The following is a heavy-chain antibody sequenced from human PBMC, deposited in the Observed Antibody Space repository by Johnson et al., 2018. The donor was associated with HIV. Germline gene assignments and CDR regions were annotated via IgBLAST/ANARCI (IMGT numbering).Heavy chain of an antibody. V-gene: IGHV3-9*01. CDR3: AKDIACGGDCGSHAFDI. CDR1: GFTFDDYA. J-gene: IGHJ3*02. Sequence: QLVESGGGLVQPGRSLRLSCAASGFTFDDYAMHWVRQAPGKGLEWVSGISWNSGSIGYADSVKGRFPISRANAKNSLYLQMNSLRAEDTALYYCAKDIACGGDCGSHAFDIWGQGTMVTVSS. CDR2: ISWNSGSI. D-gene: IGHD2-21*01.